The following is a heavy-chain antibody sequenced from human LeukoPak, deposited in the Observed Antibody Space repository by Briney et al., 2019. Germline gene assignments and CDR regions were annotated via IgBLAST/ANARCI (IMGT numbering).Heavy chain of an antibody. Sequence: PGGSLRLSCAVSGFTFSNYGMLWVRQAPGKGLDWGAFIRYDGNNKLYADSVKGRFTISRDNSKNTLYLHINSLRAEDTAVYYCVKDNPLDYWGQGTLVIVSS. V-gene: IGHV3-30*02. CDR2: IRYDGNNK. CDR3: VKDNPLDY. CDR1: GFTFSNYG. J-gene: IGHJ4*02.